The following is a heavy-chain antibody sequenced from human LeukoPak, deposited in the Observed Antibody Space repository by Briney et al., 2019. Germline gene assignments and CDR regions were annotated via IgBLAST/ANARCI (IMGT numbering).Heavy chain of an antibody. CDR3: ASLRSRRGSPDY. CDR1: GGTFSSYA. D-gene: IGHD3-10*01. CDR2: IIPIFGTA. J-gene: IGHJ4*02. Sequence: GASVKVSCKASGGTFSSYAISWVRQAPGQGLEWMGGIIPIFGTANYAQKFQGRVTITPDESTSTAYMELSSLRSEDTAVYYCASLRSRRGSPDYWGQGTLVTVSS. V-gene: IGHV1-69*13.